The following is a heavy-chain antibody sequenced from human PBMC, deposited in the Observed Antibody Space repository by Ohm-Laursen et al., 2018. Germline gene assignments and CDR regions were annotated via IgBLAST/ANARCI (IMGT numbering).Heavy chain of an antibody. D-gene: IGHD1-26*01. CDR1: GFTFTTYS. V-gene: IGHV3-48*04. Sequence: SLRLSCAASGFTFTTYSMNWFRQAPGKGLEWVSYISRGSDIIYYADSVRGRFTISRDNAKNSLYLQMNSLRAEDTALYYCARDFPGVGLDYWGQGTLVTVSS. J-gene: IGHJ4*02. CDR2: ISRGSDII. CDR3: ARDFPGVGLDY.